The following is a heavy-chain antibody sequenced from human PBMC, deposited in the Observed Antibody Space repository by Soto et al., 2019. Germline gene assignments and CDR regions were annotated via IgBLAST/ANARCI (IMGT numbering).Heavy chain of an antibody. D-gene: IGHD6-6*01. Sequence: GGSLRLSCAASGFTFSSYAMSWVRQAPGKGLEWVSAISGSGGSTYYADSVKGRFTISRDNSKNTLYLQMNSLRAEDTAVYYCAKCERNRYSSSYFDYWGQGTLVTVSS. CDR3: AKCERNRYSSSYFDY. CDR1: GFTFSSYA. CDR2: ISGSGGST. V-gene: IGHV3-23*01. J-gene: IGHJ4*02.